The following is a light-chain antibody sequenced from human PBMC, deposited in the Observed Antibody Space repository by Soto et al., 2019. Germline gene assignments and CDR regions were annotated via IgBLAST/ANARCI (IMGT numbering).Light chain of an antibody. V-gene: IGKV3-20*01. CDR2: AVS. J-gene: IGKJ3*01. CDR1: QSLTNIY. Sequence: EIVLTQSPGTLSLSPGERATLSCRASQSLTNIYLAWYQQKPGQAPKVLIYAVSTRATGIPDRFSGSGSGTDFTLTISRLEPEDFAVYYCQQYGSLPFTFGPGTNVDIK. CDR3: QQYGSLPFT.